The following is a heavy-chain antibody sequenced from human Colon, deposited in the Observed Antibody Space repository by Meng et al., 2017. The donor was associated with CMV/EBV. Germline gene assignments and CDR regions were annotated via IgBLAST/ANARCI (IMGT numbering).Heavy chain of an antibody. J-gene: IGHJ4*02. CDR2: ISDDGSDE. CDR1: GFTFKNYP. V-gene: IGHV3-30*04. Sequence: GGSLRLSCVASGFTFKNYPMHWVRQVPGKGLEWVAAISDDGSDEFYADSVRGRFTVSRDNSRNTLYLQMSGLRSEDTAVYYCAKEWAPHEHFDYWGQGTLVTVSS. CDR3: AKEWAPHEHFDY.